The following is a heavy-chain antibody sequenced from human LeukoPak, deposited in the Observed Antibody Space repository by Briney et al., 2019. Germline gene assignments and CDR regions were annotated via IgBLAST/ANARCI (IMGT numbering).Heavy chain of an antibody. CDR3: ARSSGVVITTWFDY. Sequence: ASVKVSCKASGYTFTSYGISWARQAPGQGLEWMGWISAYNGNTNYAQKLQGRVTMTTDTSTSTAYMELRSLRSDDTAAYYCARSSGVVITTWFDYWGQGTLVTVPS. J-gene: IGHJ4*02. D-gene: IGHD3-22*01. CDR1: GYTFTSYG. V-gene: IGHV1-18*01. CDR2: ISAYNGNT.